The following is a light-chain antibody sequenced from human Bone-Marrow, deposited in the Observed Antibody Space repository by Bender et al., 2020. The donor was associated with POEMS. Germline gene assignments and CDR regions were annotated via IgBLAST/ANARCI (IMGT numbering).Light chain of an antibody. CDR3: DSFTTTAPRV. CDR2: DVS. J-gene: IGLJ1*01. V-gene: IGLV2-14*03. CDR1: DSDVGRYNF. Sequence: QSALTQPASVSGFPGQSITISCSGSDSDVGRYNFVSWYQQHPGTVPKLIIFDVSNRPSGVSNRFSGSKSGNTASLTISGLQPEDEADYYCDSFTTTAPRVFGTGTKVTVL.